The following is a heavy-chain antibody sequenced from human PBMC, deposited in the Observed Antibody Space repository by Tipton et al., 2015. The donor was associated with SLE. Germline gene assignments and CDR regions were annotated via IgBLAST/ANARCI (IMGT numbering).Heavy chain of an antibody. CDR2: IYYSGST. V-gene: IGHV4-59*11. D-gene: IGHD1-26*01. CDR3: ASGNYYYMDV. CDR1: GGSISSHY. J-gene: IGHJ6*03. Sequence: LRLSCTVSGGSISSHYWSWIRQPPGKGLEWIGYIYYSGSTNYNPSLKSRVTISVDTSKNQFSLKLSSVTAADTAVYYCASGNYYYMDVWGKGTTVTVSS.